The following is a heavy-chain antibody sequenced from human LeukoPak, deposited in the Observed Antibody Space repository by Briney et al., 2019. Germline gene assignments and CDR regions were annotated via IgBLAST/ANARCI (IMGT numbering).Heavy chain of an antibody. CDR2: INPEETTT. CDR1: GFTFSKFW. D-gene: IGHD3/OR15-3a*01. J-gene: IGHJ3*01. CDR3: ARGGLDPFDV. V-gene: IGHV3-74*01. Sequence: PGGSLRLSCATSGFTFSKFWMHWVRQAPGRGRAWVSRINPEETTTNYADSVKGRFTISRDNAKNTLYLQMDSLRAEDTAVYFCARGGLDPFDVWGQGTLVTVSS.